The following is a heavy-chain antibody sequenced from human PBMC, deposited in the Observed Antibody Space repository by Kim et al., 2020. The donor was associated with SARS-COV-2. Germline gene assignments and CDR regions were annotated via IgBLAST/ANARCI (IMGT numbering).Heavy chain of an antibody. V-gene: IGHV3-7*01. D-gene: IGHD6-13*01. CDR3: ARDRGSSIAAAGMGY. Sequence: GGSLRLSCAASGFTFSSYWMSWVRQAPGKGLEWVANIKQDGSEKYYVDSVKGRFTISRDNAKNSLYLQMNSLRAEDTAVYYCARDRGSSIAAAGMGYWGQGTLVTVSS. J-gene: IGHJ4*02. CDR2: IKQDGSEK. CDR1: GFTFSSYW.